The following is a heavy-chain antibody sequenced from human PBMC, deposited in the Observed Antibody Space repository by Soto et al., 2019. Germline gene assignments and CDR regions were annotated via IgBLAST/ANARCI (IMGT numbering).Heavy chain of an antibody. D-gene: IGHD1-1*01. Sequence: EVQLVESGGGLVQPGGSLRLSCAASGFTFSSYSMNWVRQAPGKGLEWVSYISSSSSTIYYADSVKGRFTISRDNAKNSLYLQMNSLRAEDTAVYYCARITPTWNDGSLDYWGQGTLVTVSS. V-gene: IGHV3-48*01. CDR1: GFTFSSYS. J-gene: IGHJ4*02. CDR2: ISSSSSTI. CDR3: ARITPTWNDGSLDY.